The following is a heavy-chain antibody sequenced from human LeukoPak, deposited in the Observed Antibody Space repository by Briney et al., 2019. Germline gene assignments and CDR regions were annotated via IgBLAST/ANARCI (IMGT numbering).Heavy chain of an antibody. J-gene: IGHJ3*02. CDR2: IKQDGSEK. D-gene: IGHD4-11*01. Sequence: GGSLRLSCAASGFTFSSYWMSWVRQAPGKGLEWVANIKQDGSEKYYVDSVKGRFTVSRDNAKNSLYLQMNSLTAEDTAVYYCARGNTVKAKNDAFDIWGQGTMVTVSS. CDR3: ARGNTVKAKNDAFDI. V-gene: IGHV3-7*01. CDR1: GFTFSSYW.